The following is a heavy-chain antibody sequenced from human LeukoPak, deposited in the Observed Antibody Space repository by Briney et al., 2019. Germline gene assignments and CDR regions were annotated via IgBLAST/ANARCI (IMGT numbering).Heavy chain of an antibody. CDR2: ISGSGGST. CDR3: AKDVYYDILTGYQAGLFDP. Sequence: GGTLRLSCAASGFTFSSYGMSWVRQAPGKGLEWVSAISGSGGSTYYADSVKGRFTISRDNSKNTPYLQMNSLRAEDTAVYYCAKDVYYDILTGYQAGLFDPWGQGTLVTVSS. CDR1: GFTFSSYG. J-gene: IGHJ5*02. V-gene: IGHV3-23*01. D-gene: IGHD3-9*01.